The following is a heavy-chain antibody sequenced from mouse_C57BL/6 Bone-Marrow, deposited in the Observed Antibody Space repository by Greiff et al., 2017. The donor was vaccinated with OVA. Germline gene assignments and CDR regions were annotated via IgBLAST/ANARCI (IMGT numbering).Heavy chain of an antibody. Sequence: QVHVKQSGAELMKPGASVKLSCKATGYTFTGYWIEWVKQRPGHGLEWIGEILPGSGSTNYNEKFKGKPTFTPDTSSTTAYMQLSSLRTEDSAIDYCAREVVYYDFLYYFDYWGQGTTLTVSS. CDR1: GYTFTGYW. CDR2: ILPGSGST. D-gene: IGHD2-4*01. J-gene: IGHJ2*01. CDR3: AREVVYYDFLYYFDY. V-gene: IGHV1-9*01.